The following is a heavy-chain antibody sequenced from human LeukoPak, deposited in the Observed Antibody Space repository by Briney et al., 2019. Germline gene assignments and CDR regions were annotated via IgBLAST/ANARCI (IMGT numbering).Heavy chain of an antibody. J-gene: IGHJ6*02. CDR3: ARDMTSWRYYYYGMDV. CDR1: GYTFTGYC. V-gene: IGHV1-2*06. D-gene: IGHD2-2*01. CDR2: INPNSGGT. Sequence: GASVKVSCTASGYTFTGYCMHWVRQAPGQGLEWMGRINPNSGGTNYAQKFQGRVTMTRDTSISTAYMELSRLRSDDTAVYYCARDMTSWRYYYYGMDVWGQGTTVTVSS.